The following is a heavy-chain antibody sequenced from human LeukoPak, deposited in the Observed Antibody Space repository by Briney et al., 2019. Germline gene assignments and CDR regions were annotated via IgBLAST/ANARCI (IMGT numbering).Heavy chain of an antibody. V-gene: IGHV3-23*01. Sequence: GGSLRLSCAASGFAFDTYGMTWARQAPGKGLEWVSSISGSGYNTYYADSVKGGFTISRDNSKNTLYLQMNSLRAEDTAINYCATSTTSFDYWGQGTLVTVSP. CDR3: ATSTTSFDY. CDR1: GFAFDTYG. CDR2: ISGSGYNT. J-gene: IGHJ4*02.